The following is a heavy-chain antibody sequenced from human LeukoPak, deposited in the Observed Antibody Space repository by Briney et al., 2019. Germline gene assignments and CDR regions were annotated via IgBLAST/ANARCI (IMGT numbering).Heavy chain of an antibody. CDR1: GFTFSSYS. CDR3: ILGATGDYYFDY. V-gene: IGHV3-15*01. D-gene: IGHD1-26*01. Sequence: GGSLRLSCAASGFTFSSYSMNWVRQAPGKGLEWVGRIKSKTDGGTTDYAAPVKGRFTISRGDSKNTLYLQMNSLKTEDTAVYYCILGATGDYYFDYWGQGTLVTVSS. J-gene: IGHJ4*02. CDR2: IKSKTDGGTT.